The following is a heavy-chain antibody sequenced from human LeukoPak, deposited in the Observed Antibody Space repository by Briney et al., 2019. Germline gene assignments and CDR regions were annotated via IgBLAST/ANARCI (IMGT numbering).Heavy chain of an antibody. V-gene: IGHV5-51*01. D-gene: IGHD3-9*01. Sequence: GESLKISCKGSGYSFTSYWLGWVRQMPGKGLEWMGIIYPGDSDTRYSPSFQGQVTISADKSISTAYLQWSSLKASDTAMYYCARRHLNYDILTGYRYYFDYWGQGTLVTVSS. CDR1: GYSFTSYW. CDR3: ARRHLNYDILTGYRYYFDY. CDR2: IYPGDSDT. J-gene: IGHJ4*02.